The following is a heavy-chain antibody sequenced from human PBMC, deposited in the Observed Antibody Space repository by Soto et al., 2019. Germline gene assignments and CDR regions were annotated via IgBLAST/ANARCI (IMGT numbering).Heavy chain of an antibody. Sequence: QVQLVQSGAELKKTGSSVRVSCRASGDTFSSYAVNWVRQAPGRGLEWMGRIITVLGTTDYAQKFKGRVTITAEKSTKTVYMELGSLRSEDTAVYYCARRRYCGYDCYHKHYYGMDVWGQGTTVTVAS. V-gene: IGHV1-69*08. CDR1: GDTFSSYA. CDR2: IITVLGTT. CDR3: ARRRYCGYDCYHKHYYGMDV. J-gene: IGHJ6*02. D-gene: IGHD2-21*01.